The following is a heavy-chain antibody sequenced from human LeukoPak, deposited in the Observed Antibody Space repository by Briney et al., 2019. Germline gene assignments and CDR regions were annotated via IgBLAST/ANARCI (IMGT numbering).Heavy chain of an antibody. Sequence: GGSLRLSCAASGFTFAIHAMTWVRQAPGKGLEWVSAMSSVTYYADSVKGRFTISRDDSKSTLFLQMNSLRAEDTAVYYCAKAFFSGSGGNHKHFDSWGQGTLVTVSS. V-gene: IGHV3-23*01. CDR3: AKAFFSGSGGNHKHFDS. CDR1: GFTFAIHA. J-gene: IGHJ4*02. D-gene: IGHD3-10*01. CDR2: MSSVT.